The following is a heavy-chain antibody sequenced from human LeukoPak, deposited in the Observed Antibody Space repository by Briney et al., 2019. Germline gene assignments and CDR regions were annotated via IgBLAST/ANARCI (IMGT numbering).Heavy chain of an antibody. V-gene: IGHV3-30*18. Sequence: PGGSLRLSCAASGFTFSSYGMHWVRQAPGKGLEWVAVISYDGSNKYYADSVKGRFTISRDNSKNTLYLQMNSLRAEDTAVYYCAKDEASFGELFAAHFDYWGQGTLVTVSS. CDR3: AKDEASFGELFAAHFDY. D-gene: IGHD3-10*01. CDR1: GFTFSSYG. CDR2: ISYDGSNK. J-gene: IGHJ4*02.